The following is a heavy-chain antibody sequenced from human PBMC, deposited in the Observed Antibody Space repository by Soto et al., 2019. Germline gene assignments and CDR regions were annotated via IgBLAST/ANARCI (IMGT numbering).Heavy chain of an antibody. J-gene: IGHJ5*02. V-gene: IGHV3-48*02. D-gene: IGHD6-6*01. CDR1: GFTFTIYS. CDR2: ITSSSSTI. CDR3: ARTDSSGWFDP. Sequence: EVQLVESGGGLVQPGGSLRLSCAASGFTFTIYSMNWVRQAPGKGLQWVSYITSSSSTIYYADSVKGRFTISRDNAKNSLNLQMNSLTHEDTAVYYCARTDSSGWFDPWGQGTLVTVSS.